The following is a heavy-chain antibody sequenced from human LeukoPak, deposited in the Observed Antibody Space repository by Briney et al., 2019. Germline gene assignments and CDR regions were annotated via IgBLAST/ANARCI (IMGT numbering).Heavy chain of an antibody. J-gene: IGHJ4*02. D-gene: IGHD3-10*01. V-gene: IGHV3-7*01. CDR1: GFTFSSYW. Sequence: GGSLRLSCAASGFTFSSYWMSWVRQAPGKGLEWVANIKQDGSEKYYVDSVKGRFTISRDNAKNSLYLQMNSLRAEDTAVYYCARDPSPFGELLSYFDYWGQGTLVTVSS. CDR3: ARDPSPFGELLSYFDY. CDR2: IKQDGSEK.